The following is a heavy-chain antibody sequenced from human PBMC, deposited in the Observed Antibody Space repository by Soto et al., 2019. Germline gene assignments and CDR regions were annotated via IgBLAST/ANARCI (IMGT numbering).Heavy chain of an antibody. D-gene: IGHD3-10*01. V-gene: IGHV4-59*01. CDR2: IYYTGIT. J-gene: IGHJ4*02. Sequence: SETLSLTCSVSGGSITDNYWTWIRQSPGKGLEWVGYIYYTGITNYNPSLKRRVTISLDRSKNQFSLKLNSVTAADTAVYYCARLYRAIDYWGQGTLVTVSS. CDR3: ARLYRAIDY. CDR1: GGSITDNY.